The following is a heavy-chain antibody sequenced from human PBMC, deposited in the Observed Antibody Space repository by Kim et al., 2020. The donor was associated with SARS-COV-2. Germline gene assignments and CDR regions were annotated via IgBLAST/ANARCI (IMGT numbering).Heavy chain of an antibody. Sequence: SETLSLTCTVSGGSISSYYWSWIRQPAGKGLEWIGRIYTSGSTNYNPSLKSRVTMSVDTSKNQFSLKLSSVTAADTAVYYCARDPFYSGYDYVPLGEDYWGQGTLVTVSS. D-gene: IGHD5-12*01. CDR2: IYTSGST. CDR1: GGSISSYY. CDR3: ARDPFYSGYDYVPLGEDY. J-gene: IGHJ4*02. V-gene: IGHV4-4*07.